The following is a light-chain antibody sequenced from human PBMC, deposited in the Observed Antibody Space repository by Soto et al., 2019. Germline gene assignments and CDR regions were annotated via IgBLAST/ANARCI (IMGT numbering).Light chain of an antibody. CDR3: GTWDSSLSAGV. Sequence: QPVLTQPPSVSAAPGQTVTISCSGSSSNIGSNYVSWYQQLPGTAPKLLICDNNKRPSGIPDRFSGSKSGTSATLGITGLQTGDEADYYCGTWDSSLSAGVFGGGTKLTVL. CDR1: SSNIGSNY. CDR2: DNN. V-gene: IGLV1-51*01. J-gene: IGLJ3*02.